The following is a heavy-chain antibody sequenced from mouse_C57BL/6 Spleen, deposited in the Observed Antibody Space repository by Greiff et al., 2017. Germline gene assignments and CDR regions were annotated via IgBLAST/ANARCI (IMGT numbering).Heavy chain of an antibody. J-gene: IGHJ2*01. V-gene: IGHV1-55*01. D-gene: IGHD1-1*01. CDR1: GYTFTSYW. CDR2: IYPGSGST. Sequence: QVQLQQPGAELVKPGASVKLSCKASGYTFTSYWITWVKQRPGQGLEWIGDIYPGSGSTHYNEKFKNKATLTVDTSSSTAYMQLSSLTSEDSAVYYCARRWYYDGDWGTGTTLTVSS. CDR3: ARRWYYDGD.